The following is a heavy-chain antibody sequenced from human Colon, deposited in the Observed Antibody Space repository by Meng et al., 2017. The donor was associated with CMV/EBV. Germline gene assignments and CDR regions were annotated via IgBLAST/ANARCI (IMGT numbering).Heavy chain of an antibody. CDR1: GLTVSNTY. CDR2: SYTSGTT. V-gene: IGHV3-66*01. CDR3: ARVLSSRTDAFDV. J-gene: IGHJ3*01. Sequence: VASGLTVSNTYRRWVRQAPGKGLEWVSISYTSGTTKYSDSVKGRFVISRDKADNTVYLKMNSLTAGDTAVYYCARVLSSRTDAFDVWGQGTMVTVSS.